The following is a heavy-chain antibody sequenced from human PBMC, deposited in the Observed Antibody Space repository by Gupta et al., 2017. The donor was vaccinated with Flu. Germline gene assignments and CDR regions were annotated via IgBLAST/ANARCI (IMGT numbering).Heavy chain of an antibody. CDR3: AKDVGGSGKYYSFED. Sequence: QVQLVESGGGLIQPGGSLTLSCPASGFTITSYGMHWVRQAPGKGLEWGARLSSDESDKSFADSVEGRVGISRDTSTNTRHLQLDSLRAEDSAGHYCAKDVGGSGKYYSFEDWGRGTLVTVSP. J-gene: IGHJ4*02. V-gene: IGHV3-30*18. CDR2: LSSDESDK. D-gene: IGHD3-10*01. CDR1: GFTITSYG.